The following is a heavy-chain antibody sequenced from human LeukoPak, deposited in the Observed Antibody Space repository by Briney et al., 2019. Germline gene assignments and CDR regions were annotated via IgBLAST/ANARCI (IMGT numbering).Heavy chain of an antibody. CDR1: GFTLSSYE. CDR2: ISSSGSTI. J-gene: IGHJ4*02. CDR3: AREGYSYGYDY. Sequence: GGSLRLSCAASGFTLSSYEMNWVSQAPGKGMEWVSHISSSGSTIYYADSVRGRFTISRDNAKNSLYLQMNSLRAEDTAVYYCAREGYSYGYDYWGQGTLVTVSS. V-gene: IGHV3-48*03. D-gene: IGHD5-18*01.